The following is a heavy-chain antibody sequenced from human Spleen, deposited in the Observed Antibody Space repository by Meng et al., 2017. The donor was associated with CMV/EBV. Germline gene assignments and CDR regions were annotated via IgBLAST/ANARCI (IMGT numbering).Heavy chain of an antibody. D-gene: IGHD6-19*01. CDR2: IYPGDSDT. V-gene: IGHV5-51*01. Sequence: KGSGYSFTTYWIGWVRQVPGKGLEWMGIIYPGDSDTRYSPSFQGHVTISADKSISTAYLQWSALKAADSAMYYCARGHSSSWFPFDSWGQGTLVTVSS. CDR1: GYSFTTYW. CDR3: ARGHSSSWFPFDS. J-gene: IGHJ4*02.